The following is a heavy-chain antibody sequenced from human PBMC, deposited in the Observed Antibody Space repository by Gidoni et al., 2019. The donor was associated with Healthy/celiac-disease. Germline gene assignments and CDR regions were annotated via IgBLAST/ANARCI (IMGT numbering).Heavy chain of an antibody. Sequence: EVQLLESGGGLVQPGGSLRLSFVASGFTFSSYAMSWVRQAPGKGLEWVSAISGSGGSTYYADSVKGRFTISRDNSKNTLYLQMNSLRAEDTAVYYCAKDYGDYVIIFYYWGQGTLVTVSS. V-gene: IGHV3-23*01. CDR3: AKDYGDYVIIFYY. CDR2: ISGSGGST. CDR1: GFTFSSYA. D-gene: IGHD4-17*01. J-gene: IGHJ4*02.